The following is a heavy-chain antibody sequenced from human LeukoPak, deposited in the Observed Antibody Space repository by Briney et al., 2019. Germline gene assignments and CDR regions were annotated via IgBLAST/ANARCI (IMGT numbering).Heavy chain of an antibody. V-gene: IGHV3-53*01. CDR1: GVTLSNYA. J-gene: IGHJ4*02. D-gene: IGHD2-2*01. CDR3: AREVISTPSYFDY. Sequence: GGSLRLSCVASGVTLSNYAMSWARQAPGKGLEWVSFIHRDDKTYYADSVKGRFTMSRDSSKNTLYLQMNSLGADDTAVYYCAREVISTPSYFDYWGQGILVTVSS. CDR2: IHRDDKT.